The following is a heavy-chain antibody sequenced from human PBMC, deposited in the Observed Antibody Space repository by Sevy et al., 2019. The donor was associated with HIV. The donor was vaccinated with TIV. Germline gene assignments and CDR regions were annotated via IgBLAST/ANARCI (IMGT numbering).Heavy chain of an antibody. CDR1: GFTFSSYK. D-gene: IGHD1-20*01. V-gene: IGHV3-21*01. J-gene: IGHJ4*02. CDR3: AGLYNGFDY. CDR2: ISSSSTYI. Sequence: GGSLRLSCAASGFTFSSYKMIWVRQAPGKGLEWVSSISSSSTYISYADSVKGRFTISRDNAENSLFLQMNSLRAEDTAVYYGAGLYNGFDYWGQGTLVTVSS.